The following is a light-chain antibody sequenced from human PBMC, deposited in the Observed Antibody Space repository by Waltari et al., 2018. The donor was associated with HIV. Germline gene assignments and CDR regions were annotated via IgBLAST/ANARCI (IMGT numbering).Light chain of an antibody. Sequence: FVLTQSPPMSVAQGETDRIAGGGNNIGGGSGHRYQKEPGQAPVLVMYDDSDRASGNPVRLSGSNSKNTATLTISRGEAGDEADYYCQLWDSGGNHVVFGGGTKLTVL. V-gene: IGLV3-21*04. CDR3: QLWDSGGNHVV. CDR1: NIGGGS. J-gene: IGLJ2*01. CDR2: DDS.